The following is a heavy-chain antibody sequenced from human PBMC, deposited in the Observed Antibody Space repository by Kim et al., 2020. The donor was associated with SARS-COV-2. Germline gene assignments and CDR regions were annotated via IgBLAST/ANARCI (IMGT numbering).Heavy chain of an antibody. D-gene: IGHD2-2*01. CDR1: GFTFSRYA. CDR3: ARDGVVVVPAAIRQAENWFDP. J-gene: IGHJ5*02. CDR2: ISSNGGST. Sequence: GGSLRLSCAASGFTFSRYAMHWVRQAPGKGLEYVSAISSNGGSTYYANSVKGRFTISRDNSKNTLYLQMCSLRADDMAIYYCARDGVVVVPAAIRQAENWFDPWGQGTLVIVSS. V-gene: IGHV3-64*01.